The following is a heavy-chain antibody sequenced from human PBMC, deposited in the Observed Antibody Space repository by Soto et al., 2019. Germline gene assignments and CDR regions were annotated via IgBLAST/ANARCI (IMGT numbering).Heavy chain of an antibody. D-gene: IGHD6-19*01. Sequence: QVQLQESGPGLVKPSETLSLTCTVSGGSISSYYWSWIRQPPGKGLEWIGYIYYSGSTNYKPSLRSRVPITVDPSKNAFSLKLSSVTAADTAVYYCARHVQWLVTFDYWGQGTLVTVSS. V-gene: IGHV4-59*08. CDR1: GGSISSYY. CDR2: IYYSGST. CDR3: ARHVQWLVTFDY. J-gene: IGHJ4*02.